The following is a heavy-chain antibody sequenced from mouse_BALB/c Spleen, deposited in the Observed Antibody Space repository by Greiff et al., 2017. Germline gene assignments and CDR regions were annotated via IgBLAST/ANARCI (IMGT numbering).Heavy chain of an antibody. CDR1: GFSLTSYG. CDR3: ARDLYGNYGFAY. D-gene: IGHD2-1*01. V-gene: IGHV2-9*02. J-gene: IGHJ3*01. CDR2: IWAGGST. Sequence: VKLVESGPGLVAPSQSLSITCTVSGFSLTSYGVHWVRQPPGKGLEWLGVIWAGGSTNYNSALMSRLSISKDNSKSQVFLKMNSLQTDDTAMYYCARDLYGNYGFAYWGQGTLVTVSA.